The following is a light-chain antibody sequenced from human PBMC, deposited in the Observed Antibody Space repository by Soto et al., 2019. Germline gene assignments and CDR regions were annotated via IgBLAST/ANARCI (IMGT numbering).Light chain of an antibody. V-gene: IGKV3-20*01. CDR1: QSVRNNF. CDR2: LAS. J-gene: IGKJ2*01. CDR3: LQHSDPPPSYT. Sequence: EIVLTQSPGTLSLSPGDTATLSCRATQSVRNNFLSWYQQKPGQAPRLLMYLASTRATGIPDRFSGSGSGTDFTLTISRLEPEDFAVYYCLQHSDPPPSYTFGQGTKLEIK.